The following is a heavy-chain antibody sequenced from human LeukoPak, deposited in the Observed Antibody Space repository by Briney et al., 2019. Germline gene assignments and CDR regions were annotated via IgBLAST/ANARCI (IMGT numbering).Heavy chain of an antibody. CDR2: ISSRGDSK. V-gene: IGHV3-11*04. D-gene: IGHD3-10*01. CDR3: ARDVFGGFFQFDY. CDR1: GFTFSDSY. Sequence: PGGSLRLSCVASGFTFSDSYMTWIRQAPGKGLEWISYISSRGDSKYYADSVKGRFTVSRDSANNSLFLEINSLRVEDTAVYYCARDVFGGFFQFDYWGQGALVIVSS. J-gene: IGHJ4*02.